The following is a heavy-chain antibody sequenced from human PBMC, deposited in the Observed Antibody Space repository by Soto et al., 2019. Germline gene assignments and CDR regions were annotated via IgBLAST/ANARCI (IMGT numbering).Heavy chain of an antibody. CDR2: ISAYNGDT. V-gene: IGHV1-18*01. CDR1: GYTFSNYG. Sequence: QVQLLQSGAEVKKPGASVKVSCKASGYTFSNYGITWVRQAPGQGLEWMGWISAYNGDTHYTQRLQGRVTMTTDTPASTAYMELRGLRSDDTAVYYWARVRQLVGYFYYYMDVWGKGTTVTVSS. CDR3: ARVRQLVGYFYYYMDV. D-gene: IGHD6-6*01. J-gene: IGHJ6*03.